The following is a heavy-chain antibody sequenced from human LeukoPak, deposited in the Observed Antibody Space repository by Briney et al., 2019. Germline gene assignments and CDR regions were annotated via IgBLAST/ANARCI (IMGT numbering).Heavy chain of an antibody. D-gene: IGHD3-10*01. Sequence: PSETLSLTCAVYGGSFSGYYWSWIRQPPGKGLEWIGEINHSGSTNYNPSLKSRVTISVDTSKNQFSLKLSSVTAADTAVYYCARVLGAELWFGELIDYWGQGTLVTVSS. CDR2: INHSGST. J-gene: IGHJ4*02. CDR3: ARVLGAELWFGELIDY. CDR1: GGSFSGYY. V-gene: IGHV4-34*01.